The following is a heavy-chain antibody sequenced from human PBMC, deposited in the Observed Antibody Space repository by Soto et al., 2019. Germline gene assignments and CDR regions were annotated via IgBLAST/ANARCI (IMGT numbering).Heavy chain of an antibody. Sequence: QVQLVQSGAEVKKPGASVKVSCKASGYTFTSYDINWVRQATGQGLEWMGWMNPNSGNTGYAQKFQGRVTMTRNTSISKAYMELSSQRSEDTAVYYCAGSSLKGYYYYYYIDVWGKGTTGTVSS. CDR2: MNPNSGNT. J-gene: IGHJ6*03. V-gene: IGHV1-8*01. CDR3: AGSSLKGYYYYYYIDV. CDR1: GYTFTSYD.